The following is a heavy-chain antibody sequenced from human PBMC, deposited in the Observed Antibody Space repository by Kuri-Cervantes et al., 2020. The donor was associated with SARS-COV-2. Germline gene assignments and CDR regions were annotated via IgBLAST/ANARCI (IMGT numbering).Heavy chain of an antibody. CDR1: GFTFDDYA. J-gene: IGHJ6*03. Sequence: SLKISCAASGFTFDDYAMHWVRQAPGKGLEWVSGISWNSGSIGYADSVKGRFTISRDNAKNSLYLQMNSLRSEDTAVYYCAAASGHLVPYYFYMDVWGEGTTVTVSS. CDR2: ISWNSGSI. CDR3: AAASGHLVPYYFYMDV. D-gene: IGHD6-6*01. V-gene: IGHV3-9*01.